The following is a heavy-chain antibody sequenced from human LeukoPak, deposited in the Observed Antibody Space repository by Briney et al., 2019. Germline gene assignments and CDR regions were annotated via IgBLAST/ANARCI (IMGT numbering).Heavy chain of an antibody. J-gene: IGHJ3*01. CDR1: GLRFNDQF. D-gene: IGHD2-2*01. Sequence: PGGSLRLSCAASGLRFNDQFMSWIRQAPGKGLKWVSYIISSGATQYYADSVKGRFTVSRDNAKKSLYLQMNSLRAEDTAVYYCAKDDGVYCSSTSCWDDAFDVWGRGTMVTVSS. CDR2: IISSGATQ. V-gene: IGHV3-11*01. CDR3: AKDDGVYCSSTSCWDDAFDV.